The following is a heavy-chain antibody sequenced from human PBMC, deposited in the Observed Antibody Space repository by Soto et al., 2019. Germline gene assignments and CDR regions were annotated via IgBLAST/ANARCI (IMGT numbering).Heavy chain of an antibody. Sequence: GGSLRLSCAASGFTFSSYSMTWVRQAPGKGLEWVSSISRSSSYIYYADSVLGRFTISRDNAKNSLYLQMNSLRAEDTAVYFCARPPIVGATHEFDFRGQGTLVTVSS. V-gene: IGHV3-21*01. J-gene: IGHJ4*02. D-gene: IGHD1-26*01. CDR1: GFTFSSYS. CDR2: ISRSSSYI. CDR3: ARPPIVGATHEFDF.